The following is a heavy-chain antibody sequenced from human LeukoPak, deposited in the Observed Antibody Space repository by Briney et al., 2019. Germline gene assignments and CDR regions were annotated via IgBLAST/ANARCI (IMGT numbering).Heavy chain of an antibody. Sequence: ASVKVSCKASGYTFTGYYMHWVRQAPGQGLEWMGWINPNSGGTNYAPKFQGRVAMTRDTSISTAYMELSGLTSDDTAVYFCATYYSDTSARDWGQGTLVTVSS. V-gene: IGHV1-2*02. D-gene: IGHD3-22*01. CDR3: ATYYSDTSARD. J-gene: IGHJ4*02. CDR1: GYTFTGYY. CDR2: INPNSGGT.